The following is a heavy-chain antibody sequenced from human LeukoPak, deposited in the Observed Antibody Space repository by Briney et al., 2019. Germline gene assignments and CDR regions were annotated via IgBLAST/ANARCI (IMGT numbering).Heavy chain of an antibody. CDR1: GGSISSYY. D-gene: IGHD1-26*01. J-gene: IGHJ2*01. CDR3: AREENPQGGGSYFSRYFDL. CDR2: IYYSGST. Sequence: SGTLSLTCTVSGGSISSYYWSWIRQPPGKGLEWIGYIYYSGSTNYNPSLKSRVTISVDTSKNQFSLKLSSVTAADTAVYYCAREENPQGGGSYFSRYFDLWGRGTLVTVSS. V-gene: IGHV4-59*01.